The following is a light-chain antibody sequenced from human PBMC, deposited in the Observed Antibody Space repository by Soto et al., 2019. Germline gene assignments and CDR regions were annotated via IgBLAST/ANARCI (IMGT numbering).Light chain of an antibody. CDR1: QSLSSN. Sequence: EIVMTQSPGTLSVSPGERATLSCRASQSLSSNLAWYQQKVGQAPRLLMYDASTRATGVPDRLSGSGSGTDFTLTISRLEPEDFAVYYCQQYGRSPLTFGGGTKV. J-gene: IGKJ4*01. CDR3: QQYGRSPLT. CDR2: DAS. V-gene: IGKV3-20*01.